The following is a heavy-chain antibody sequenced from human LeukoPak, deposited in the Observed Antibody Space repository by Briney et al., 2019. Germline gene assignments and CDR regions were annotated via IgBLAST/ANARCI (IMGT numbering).Heavy chain of an antibody. J-gene: IGHJ4*02. CDR1: GYTFISHG. V-gene: IGHV1-2*02. CDR3: ARDGHFDY. Sequence: ASVKVSCKASGYTFISHGISWVRQAPGQGLEWMGIINPSGGSTNYAQKFQGRVTMTRDTSISTAYMELSRLRSDDTAVYYCARDGHFDYWGQGTLVTVSS. CDR2: INPSGGST.